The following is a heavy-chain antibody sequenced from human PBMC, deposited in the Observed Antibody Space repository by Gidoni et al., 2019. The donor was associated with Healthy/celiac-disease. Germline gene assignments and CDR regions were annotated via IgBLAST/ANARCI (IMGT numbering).Heavy chain of an antibody. CDR1: GFTFSSYW. Sequence: EVQLVESGGGLVQPGGSLSLSCAAAGFTFSSYWMSWVRQAPGKGLEWVANIKQEGSEKYFGGLVKGRFTISRDNAKNSLYLQMNSLRAEDTAVYYCARGNYYYYYYMDVWGKGTTVTVSS. CDR3: ARGNYYYYYYMDV. J-gene: IGHJ6*03. CDR2: IKQEGSEK. V-gene: IGHV3-7*04.